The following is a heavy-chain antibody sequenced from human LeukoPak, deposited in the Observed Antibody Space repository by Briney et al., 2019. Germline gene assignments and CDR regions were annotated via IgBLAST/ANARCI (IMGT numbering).Heavy chain of an antibody. V-gene: IGHV3-30*03. CDR3: ARENYDFWSGLAPPDV. CDR1: GFAFSHYG. J-gene: IGHJ6*04. D-gene: IGHD3-3*01. CDR2: ISYDGSRK. Sequence: GGSLRLSCAASGFAFSHYGMHWVRQAPGKGLESVAVISYDGSRKYYADSVKGRFTISRDNSKNTLYLQMNSLRAEDTAVYYCARENYDFWSGLAPPDVWGKGTTVTVSS.